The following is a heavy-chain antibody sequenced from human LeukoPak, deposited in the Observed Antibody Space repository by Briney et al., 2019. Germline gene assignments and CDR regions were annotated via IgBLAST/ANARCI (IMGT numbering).Heavy chain of an antibody. J-gene: IGHJ4*02. V-gene: IGHV3-30*04. Sequence: GGSLRLSCAASGFTFSSYAMHWVRQAPGKGLEWVAVISYDGSNKYYADSVKGRFTISRDNSKNTLYLQVNSLRAEDTAVYYCASASAAAGTHFDYWGQGTLVTVSS. CDR2: ISYDGSNK. CDR3: ASASAAAGTHFDY. CDR1: GFTFSSYA. D-gene: IGHD6-13*01.